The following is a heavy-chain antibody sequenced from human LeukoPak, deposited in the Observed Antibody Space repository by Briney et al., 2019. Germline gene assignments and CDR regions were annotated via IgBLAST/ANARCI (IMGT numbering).Heavy chain of an antibody. D-gene: IGHD1-1*01. CDR2: ITTSNGNT. Sequence: ASVKVSCKASGYIFTNHGISWVRQAPGQGLEGMGWITTSNGNTKYAQKVQGRVTMTTDTSTTTAYMELRSLASDDTAVYYCARVEAGFHDYWGQGTIVTVSS. J-gene: IGHJ4*02. CDR3: ARVEAGFHDY. V-gene: IGHV1-18*01. CDR1: GYIFTNHG.